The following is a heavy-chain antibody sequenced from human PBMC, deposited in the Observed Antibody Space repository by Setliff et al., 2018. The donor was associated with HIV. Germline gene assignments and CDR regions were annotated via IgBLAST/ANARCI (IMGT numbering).Heavy chain of an antibody. V-gene: IGHV4-59*11. Sequence: SETLSLTCTVSGGSMTTHFWSWIRQPPGKGLEWIGSVYYSGSTNYNPSLKSRVTISLDTSKNQFSLNLNSVTAADTAVYYCARDISEGFFLERASEHWSQGTLVTVSS. CDR2: VYYSGST. D-gene: IGHD3-3*01. CDR1: GGSMTTHF. J-gene: IGHJ1*01. CDR3: ARDISEGFFLERASEH.